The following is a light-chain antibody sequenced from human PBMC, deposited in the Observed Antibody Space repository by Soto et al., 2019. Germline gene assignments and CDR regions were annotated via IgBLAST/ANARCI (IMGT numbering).Light chain of an antibody. V-gene: IGKV1-5*01. CDR2: DAS. J-gene: IGKJ1*01. Sequence: DVQVTQLPSTPAAFLRNPVTFPCLASQSISSWLAWYQQKPGKAPKLLLYDASTLQSGVPSRFSGSGSGTDFTLTISRLHPDDFATYYCQQYNTYPWTFGQGTKVAIK. CDR3: QQYNTYPWT. CDR1: QSISSW.